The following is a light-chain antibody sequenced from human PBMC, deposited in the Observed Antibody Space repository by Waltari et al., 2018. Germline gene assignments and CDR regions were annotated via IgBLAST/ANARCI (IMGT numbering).Light chain of an antibody. CDR1: QSVSSN. Sequence: EIVMTQSPATLSVSPGETATLSWRASQSVSSNLAWYQQKPGQGPRLLIFGASTRATAIPPRFSGSGSGTEFTLTISGLHSEDFAVYYCQQYNDWVTFGQGTRLDIK. J-gene: IGKJ5*01. CDR3: QQYNDWVT. V-gene: IGKV3-15*01. CDR2: GAS.